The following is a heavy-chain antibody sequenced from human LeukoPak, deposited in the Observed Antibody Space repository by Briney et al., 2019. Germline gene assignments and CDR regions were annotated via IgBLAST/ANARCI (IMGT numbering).Heavy chain of an antibody. Sequence: SETLSLTCTVSGRSISSYYWSWIRQPPGKGVEWIGYIYYSGSTNYNPSLKSRVTISVDTSKNQFSLKLSSVTAADTAVYYCARGLGGNYYDSSGFDYWGQGTLVTVSS. D-gene: IGHD3-22*01. J-gene: IGHJ4*02. CDR3: ARGLGGNYYDSSGFDY. CDR1: GRSISSYY. CDR2: IYYSGST. V-gene: IGHV4-59*01.